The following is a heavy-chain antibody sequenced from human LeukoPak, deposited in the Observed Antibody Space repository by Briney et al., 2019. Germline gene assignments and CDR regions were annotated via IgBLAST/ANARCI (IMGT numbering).Heavy chain of an antibody. CDR1: GFTFGDYA. J-gene: IGHJ4*02. CDR2: IRSKAYGGTT. Sequence: PGGSLRLSCTASGFTFGDYAMSWVRQAPGKGLEWISFIRSKAYGGTTEYAASVKGRFTISRDDSKSIAYLQMNSLKTEDTAVYYCTTPDFDYWGQGTLVTVSS. V-gene: IGHV3-49*04. CDR3: TTPDFDY.